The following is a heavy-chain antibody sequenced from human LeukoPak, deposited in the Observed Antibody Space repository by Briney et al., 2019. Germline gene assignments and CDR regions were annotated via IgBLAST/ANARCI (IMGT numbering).Heavy chain of an antibody. J-gene: IGHJ4*02. CDR1: GGSISSYY. CDR2: ISYSGST. CDR3: ARHGSDYSFDY. Sequence: SETLSLTCTVSGGSISSYYWSWIRQPPGKGLEWIGYISYSGSTNCNPSLKSRVTISVDTSKNQFSLKLRSVTAADTAVYYCARHGSDYSFDYWGQGTLVTVSS. D-gene: IGHD3-22*01. V-gene: IGHV4-59*08.